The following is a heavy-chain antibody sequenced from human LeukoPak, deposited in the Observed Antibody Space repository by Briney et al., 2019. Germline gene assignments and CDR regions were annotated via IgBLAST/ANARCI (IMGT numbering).Heavy chain of an antibody. CDR3: PRVRGPPVTTWYFDL. CDR1: GFTFSTHG. V-gene: IGHV3-48*01. Sequence: GGSLRLSCGASGFTFSTHGMIWVRQAPGKGLEWVSCISPWSDTIYYADSVKGRFTISRDDARNSLYLQMHSLRAGDTAVYYCPRVRGPPVTTWYFDLWGRGTLVTVSS. CDR2: ISPWSDTI. J-gene: IGHJ2*01. D-gene: IGHD4-17*01.